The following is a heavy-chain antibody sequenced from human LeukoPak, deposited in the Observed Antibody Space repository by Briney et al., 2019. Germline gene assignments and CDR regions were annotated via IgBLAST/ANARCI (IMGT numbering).Heavy chain of an antibody. V-gene: IGHV3-30*18. CDR2: ISYDGSNK. CDR1: GFTFSNYG. Sequence: GGSLRLSCATSGFTFSNYGVHWVRQAPGKGLEWVAFISYDGSNKYYVDSVKGRFTISRDNSKNTLYLQMNSLRAEDTAVYFCAKVGGVVNPGSYWGQGTLVTISS. CDR3: AKVGGVVNPGSY. J-gene: IGHJ4*01. D-gene: IGHD3-3*01.